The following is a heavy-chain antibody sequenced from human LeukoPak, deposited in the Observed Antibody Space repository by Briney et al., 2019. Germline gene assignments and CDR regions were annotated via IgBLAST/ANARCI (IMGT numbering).Heavy chain of an antibody. V-gene: IGHV4-30-4*01. CDR2: IYYSGST. J-gene: IGHJ4*02. D-gene: IGHD3-22*01. Sequence: SQTLSLTCTVSGGSISSGDYYWSWIRQPPGKGLEWIGYIYYSGSTYYNPSLKSRVTISVDTSKNQFSLKLSSVTAADTDVYYCARTTYYYDSSGYRHLFDYWGQGTLVTVSS. CDR1: GGSISSGDYY. CDR3: ARTTYYYDSSGYRHLFDY.